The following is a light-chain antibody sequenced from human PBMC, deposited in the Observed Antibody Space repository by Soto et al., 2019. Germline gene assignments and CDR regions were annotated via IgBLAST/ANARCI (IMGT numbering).Light chain of an antibody. CDR1: SSNIGRNT. J-gene: IGLJ3*02. CDR3: ATWDDGLNGSNWV. V-gene: IGLV1-44*01. CDR2: SNN. Sequence: QSVLTQPPSASGTPGQRVTMSCSGSSSNIGRNTVNWYQQLPGTAPKLLIYSNNQRPSGVPDRFSGSKSGTSASLAISGLQSEDEADYYCATWDDGLNGSNWVFGGGTKLTV.